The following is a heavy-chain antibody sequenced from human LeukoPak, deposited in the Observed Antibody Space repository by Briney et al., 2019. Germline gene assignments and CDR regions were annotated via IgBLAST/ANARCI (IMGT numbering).Heavy chain of an antibody. D-gene: IGHD6-19*01. CDR1: GGSIGFYC. CDR3: ARQGYSSGWYEFDY. Sequence: SETLSLTCTVSGGSIGFYCWSWIRQPAGKGLEWIGRICTSGTTNYNPSLKSRVTMSVDTSKNQFSLKLTSVTAADTALYYCARQGYSSGWYEFDYWGQGTLVTVSS. CDR2: ICTSGTT. J-gene: IGHJ4*02. V-gene: IGHV4-4*07.